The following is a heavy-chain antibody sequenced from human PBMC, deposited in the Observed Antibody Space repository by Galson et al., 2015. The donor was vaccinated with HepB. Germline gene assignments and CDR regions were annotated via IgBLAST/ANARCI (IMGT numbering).Heavy chain of an antibody. CDR3: ARHFMGVGTAMVIDN. CDR1: DGSISSSRYY. D-gene: IGHD5-18*01. CDR2: IFYSGNT. Sequence: LTCTVSDGSISSSRYYWGWIRQPPGKGLEWIGHIFYSGNTYYTPSLRGRVTISLDTSKNQFSLKLTSVTAADTAFYYCARHFMGVGTAMVIDNWGQGTLVTVSS. V-gene: IGHV4-39*01. J-gene: IGHJ4*02.